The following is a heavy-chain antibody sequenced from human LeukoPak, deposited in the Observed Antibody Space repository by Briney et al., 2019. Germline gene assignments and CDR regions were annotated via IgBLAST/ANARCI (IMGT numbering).Heavy chain of an antibody. D-gene: IGHD3-10*01. CDR3: ARRGVRRGGYMDV. Sequence: SETLSLTCAVYGGSFSGYYWSWIRQPPGKGLEWIGEINHSGSTNYNPSLKSRVTISVDTSKNQFSLKLSSVTAADTAVYYCARRGVRRGGYMDVWGKGTTVTVSS. CDR1: GGSFSGYY. J-gene: IGHJ6*03. V-gene: IGHV4-34*01. CDR2: INHSGST.